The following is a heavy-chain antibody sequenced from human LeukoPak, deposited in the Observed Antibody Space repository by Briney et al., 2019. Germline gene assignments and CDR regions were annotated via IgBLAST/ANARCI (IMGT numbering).Heavy chain of an antibody. Sequence: PSETLSLTCTVSGYSISSGYYWGWIRQPPGKGLEWIGSIYHSGSTYYNPSLKSRVTISVDTSKNQFSLKLSSVTAADTAVYYCARLGYCSSTSCYRSWFAPWGQGTLVTVSS. CDR1: GYSISSGYY. CDR2: IYHSGST. J-gene: IGHJ5*02. V-gene: IGHV4-38-2*02. D-gene: IGHD2-2*01. CDR3: ARLGYCSSTSCYRSWFAP.